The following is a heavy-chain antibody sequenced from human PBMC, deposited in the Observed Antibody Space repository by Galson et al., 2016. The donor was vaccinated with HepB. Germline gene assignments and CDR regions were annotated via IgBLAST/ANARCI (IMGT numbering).Heavy chain of an antibody. CDR3: TCGRSPGAY. Sequence: SLRLSCAASGFTVSNNYMSWVRQAPGKELECVSLIYSGGSTSYADSVKGRFTISRDHFKNTLCLQMNSLRAEDTAVYFCTCGRSPGAYWGQGTLVTVSS. CDR1: GFTVSNNY. J-gene: IGHJ4*02. CDR2: IYSGGST. V-gene: IGHV3-53*01. D-gene: IGHD3-16*02.